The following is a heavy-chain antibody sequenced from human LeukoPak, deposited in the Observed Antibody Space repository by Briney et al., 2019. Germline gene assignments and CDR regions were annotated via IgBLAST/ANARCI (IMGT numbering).Heavy chain of an antibody. V-gene: IGHV4-39*01. Sequence: PSETLSLTCTVSGGSISSSNYYWGWIRQPPGKGLEWIGSIFYSGSTYYNPSLKSRVTMSVDTSKNQFSLKLSSVTAADTAVYYCARQTTRGQWLTQFDFWGQGTLVTVSS. CDR3: ARQTTRGQWLTQFDF. J-gene: IGHJ4*02. CDR2: IFYSGST. D-gene: IGHD6-19*01. CDR1: GGSISSSNYY.